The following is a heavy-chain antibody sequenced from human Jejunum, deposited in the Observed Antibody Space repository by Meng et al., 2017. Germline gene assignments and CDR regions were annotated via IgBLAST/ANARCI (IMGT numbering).Heavy chain of an antibody. CDR2: ISPYNGNT. J-gene: IGHJ4*02. D-gene: IGHD6-19*01. V-gene: IGHV1-18*01. CDR1: GYTFTSYG. Sequence: ASVTVSFKASGYTFTSYGLSWVRQAPGQGLEWMGWISPYNGNTNYAQKLQGRVTVTTDTSTSTAYMELRSLRSADTAVYYCARGDSSNRGFDYWGQGTLVTVSS. CDR3: ARGDSSNRGFDY.